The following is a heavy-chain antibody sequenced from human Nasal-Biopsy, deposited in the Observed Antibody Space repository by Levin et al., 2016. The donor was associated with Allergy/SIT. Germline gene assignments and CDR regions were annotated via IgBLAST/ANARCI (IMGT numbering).Heavy chain of an antibody. V-gene: IGHV1-18*04. J-gene: IGHJ4*02. Sequence: ASVKVSCKASGYIFTSHGISWVRQAPGQGLEWMGWISAYSGKTNYAQNFQDRVTMSTDTSATTAYMELRSLKLDDTAVYYCAKDGARRVWAADWGQGTRLTVSS. CDR3: AKDGARRVWAAD. D-gene: IGHD6-6*01. CDR2: ISAYSGKT. CDR1: GYIFTSHG.